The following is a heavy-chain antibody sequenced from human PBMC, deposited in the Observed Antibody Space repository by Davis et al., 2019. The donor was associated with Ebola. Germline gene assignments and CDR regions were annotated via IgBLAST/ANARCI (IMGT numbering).Heavy chain of an antibody. V-gene: IGHV3-9*01. CDR3: VRDSDWDWFDP. CDR2: ISWNSDSI. CDR1: GFTFDDYA. Sequence: SLKISCAASGFTFDDYAMHWVRQTPGKGLEWVSSISWNSDSIGYADSVKGRFTISRDNAKSSLYLQMSSLRAEDTAVYYCVRDSDWDWFDPWGQGTLVTVSS. D-gene: IGHD3-9*01. J-gene: IGHJ5*02.